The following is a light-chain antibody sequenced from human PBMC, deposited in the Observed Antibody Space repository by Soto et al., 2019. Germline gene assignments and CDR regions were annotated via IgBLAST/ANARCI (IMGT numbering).Light chain of an antibody. CDR3: QQYHNWPIN. CDR2: DAS. Sequence: EIVMTQAPATLSVSPGESATLSWSASQSVSSNLAWHQQKPGQAPRILMYDASTRATGISARFSGSGSGTEFTLTISSLQSEDFAVYYCQQYHNWPINFGQGTRLEIK. CDR1: QSVSSN. J-gene: IGKJ5*01. V-gene: IGKV3-15*01.